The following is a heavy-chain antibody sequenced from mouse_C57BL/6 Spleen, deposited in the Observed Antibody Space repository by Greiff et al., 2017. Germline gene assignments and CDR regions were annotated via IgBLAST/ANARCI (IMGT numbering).Heavy chain of an antibody. CDR3: TTRFTTVVAFDY. CDR2: IDPENGDT. J-gene: IGHJ2*01. CDR1: GFNIKDDY. Sequence: VQLQQSGAELVRPGASVKLSCTASGFNIKDDYMHWVKQRPEQGLEWIGWIDPENGDTEYASKFQGKATITADTSSNTAYLQLSSLTSEDTAVYYGTTRFTTVVAFDYWGQGTTLTVSS. V-gene: IGHV14-4*01. D-gene: IGHD1-1*01.